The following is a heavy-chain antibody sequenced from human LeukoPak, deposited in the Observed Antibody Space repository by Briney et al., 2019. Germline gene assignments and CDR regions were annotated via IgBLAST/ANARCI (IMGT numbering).Heavy chain of an antibody. D-gene: IGHD1-26*01. CDR1: GGSISSGGYY. J-gene: IGHJ4*02. V-gene: IGHV4-30-2*01. CDR2: IYHSGST. CDR3: ARTRSSGSYGTNFDY. Sequence: SQTLTLTCTVSGGSISSGGYYWSWIRQPPGKGLEWIGYIYHSGSTYYNPSLKSRVTISVDRSKNQFSLKLSSVTAADTAVYYCARTRSSGSYGTNFDYWGQGTLVTVSS.